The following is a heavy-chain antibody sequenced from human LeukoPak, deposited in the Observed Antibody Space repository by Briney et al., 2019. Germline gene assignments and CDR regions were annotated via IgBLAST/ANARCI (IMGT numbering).Heavy chain of an antibody. V-gene: IGHV3-48*04. D-gene: IGHD2-15*01. CDR2: ISNTGSVI. CDR1: GSTFSSHT. Sequence: PGGSLRLSCAASGSTFSSHTMNWVRQAPGKGLEWISYISNTGSVIYYADSVKGRFTISRDNAKNSLYLQMKGLKTEDTGVYYCAREGSIVARTDYWGQGALVIVSS. J-gene: IGHJ4*02. CDR3: AREGSIVARTDY.